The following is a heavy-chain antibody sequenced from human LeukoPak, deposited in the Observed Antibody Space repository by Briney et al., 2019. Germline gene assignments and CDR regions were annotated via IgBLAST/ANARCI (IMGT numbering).Heavy chain of an antibody. CDR2: ISSSGSTI. J-gene: IGHJ6*03. CDR1: GFTFSSYS. Sequence: GGSLRLSCAASGFTFSSYSMNWVRQAPGKGLEWVSYISSSGSTIYYADSVKGRFTISRDNAKNSLYLQTNSLRAEDTAVYYCARDPYSGGYGDYYYYYMDLWGQGTTVTISS. V-gene: IGHV3-48*04. D-gene: IGHD1-26*01. CDR3: ARDPYSGGYGDYYYYYMDL.